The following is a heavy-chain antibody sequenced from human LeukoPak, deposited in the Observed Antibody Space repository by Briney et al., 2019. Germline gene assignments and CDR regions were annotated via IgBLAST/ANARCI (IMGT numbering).Heavy chain of an antibody. D-gene: IGHD3-10*01. CDR2: VYSSGAT. CDR1: DASVTTYS. J-gene: IGHJ4*01. CDR3: ARDHYGSGSYKAYFDY. V-gene: IGHV4-4*07. Sequence: SETLSLTCTVSDASVTTYSWSWLRQPAGKGLEWIGRVYSSGATKYNPSLKSRVTISADTSKNQLSLKLPSVTAADTAVYYCARDHYGSGSYKAYFDYWGHGIQVTVSS.